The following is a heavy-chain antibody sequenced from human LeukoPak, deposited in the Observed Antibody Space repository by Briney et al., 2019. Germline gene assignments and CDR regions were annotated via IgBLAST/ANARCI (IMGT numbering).Heavy chain of an antibody. V-gene: IGHV3-15*01. CDR1: GFTFSNAW. D-gene: IGHD2-2*01. CDR3: TTWRWGVPAAY. CDR2: IKSKTDGGTT. J-gene: IGHJ4*02. Sequence: GGSLRLSCAASGFTFSNAWMSWVRQAPGKGLEWVGRIKSKTDGGTTDYAAPVKGRFTISRDDSKNMLYLQMNSLKTEDTAVYYCTTWRWGVPAAYRGQGTLVTVSS.